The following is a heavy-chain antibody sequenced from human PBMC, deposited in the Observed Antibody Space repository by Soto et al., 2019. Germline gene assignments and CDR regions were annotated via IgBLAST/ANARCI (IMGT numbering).Heavy chain of an antibody. D-gene: IGHD3-3*01. CDR2: IYYSGST. J-gene: IGHJ5*02. V-gene: IGHV4-30-4*01. CDR3: AREGSGRTIFGVVTYNWFDP. CDR1: GGSISSGDYY. Sequence: SETLSLTCTVSGGSISSGDYYWSWIRQPPXKGLEWIGYIYYSGSTYYNPSLKSRVTISVDTSKNQFSLKLSSVTAADTAVYYCAREGSGRTIFGVVTYNWFDPWGQGTLVTVFS.